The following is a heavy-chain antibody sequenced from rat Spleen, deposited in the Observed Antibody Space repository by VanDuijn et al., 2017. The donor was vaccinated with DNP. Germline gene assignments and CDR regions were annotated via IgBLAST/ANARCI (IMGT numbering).Heavy chain of an antibody. CDR1: GYIFTSNY. CDR2: INTGSGII. D-gene: IGHD4-2*01. Sequence: QVQLQQSGAELAEPGSSVKISCKSSGYIFTSNYIGWIKQTTGQGLEYLGYINTGSGIINYNEKFKGRATVTVDKPSSTAFVQLSSLTPDDSAVYYCARWSDWYFDFWGPGTMVTVSS. J-gene: IGHJ1*01. CDR3: ARWSDWYFDF. V-gene: IGHV1-43*01.